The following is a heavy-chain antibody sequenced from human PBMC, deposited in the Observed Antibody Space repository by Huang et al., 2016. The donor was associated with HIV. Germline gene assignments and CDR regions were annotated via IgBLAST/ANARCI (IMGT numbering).Heavy chain of an antibody. CDR1: GYSFNTYP. V-gene: IGHV1-3*01. CDR3: AREFVIFGAPLWPAY. CDR2: IIPSNGNT. J-gene: IGHJ4*02. D-gene: IGHD2-21*01. Sequence: QVQLVQSGAEVKKPGASVKVSCKASGYSFNTYPLHWVRQAPGHRLEWMGWIIPSNGNTNYSQKFQGRVTITRDTSASTVYMEVSSLTFEDTAVYYCAREFVIFGAPLWPAYWGQGTLISVSS.